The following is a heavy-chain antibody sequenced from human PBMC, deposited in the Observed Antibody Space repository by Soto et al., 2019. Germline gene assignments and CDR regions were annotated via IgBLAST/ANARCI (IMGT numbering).Heavy chain of an antibody. D-gene: IGHD2-2*01. CDR3: ARVFRDCSSTSCPRYYYYCMDV. CDR2: IWYDGSNK. Sequence: QVQLVESGGGVVQPGRSLRLSCAASGFTFSSYGMHWVRQAPGKGLEWVAVIWYDGSNKYYADSVKGRFTISRDNSKNTLYLQMNGLKAEDTAVYYCARVFRDCSSTSCPRYYYYCMDVGGKGTTVIV. CDR1: GFTFSSYG. J-gene: IGHJ6*03. V-gene: IGHV3-33*01.